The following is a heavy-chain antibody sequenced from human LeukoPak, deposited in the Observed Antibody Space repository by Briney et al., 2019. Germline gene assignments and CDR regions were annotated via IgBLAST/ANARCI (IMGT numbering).Heavy chain of an antibody. CDR1: GGTFSSYT. D-gene: IGHD5-18*01. CDR3: ARGTAMALDY. CDR2: IIHILGIA. J-gene: IGHJ4*02. Sequence: SVKLSCKASGGTFSSYTISWVRQAPGQGLEWMGRIIHILGIANYAQTFQGRDTITADKSTSTAYMELSSLRSEDTAVYYCARGTAMALDYWGQGTLVTVSS. V-gene: IGHV1-69*02.